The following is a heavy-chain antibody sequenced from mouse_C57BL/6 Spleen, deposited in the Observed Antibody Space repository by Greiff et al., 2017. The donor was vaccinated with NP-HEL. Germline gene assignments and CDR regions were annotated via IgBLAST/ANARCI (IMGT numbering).Heavy chain of an antibody. Sequence: QVQLQQSGPELVKPGASVKISCKASGYAFSSSWMNWVKQRPGKGLEWIGRIYPGDGDTNYNGKFKGKATLTADKSSSTAYMQLSSLTSEDSAVYFCASFYYYGSSYAMDYWGQGTSVTVSS. J-gene: IGHJ4*01. CDR2: IYPGDGDT. CDR3: ASFYYYGSSYAMDY. V-gene: IGHV1-82*01. D-gene: IGHD1-1*01. CDR1: GYAFSSSW.